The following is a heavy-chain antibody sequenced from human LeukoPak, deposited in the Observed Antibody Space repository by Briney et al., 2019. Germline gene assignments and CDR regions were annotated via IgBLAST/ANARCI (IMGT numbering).Heavy chain of an antibody. J-gene: IGHJ6*02. CDR1: GFTFSSYS. CDR3: ARDRGFGDVRYYYYYGMDV. CDR2: ISSSSSYI. D-gene: IGHD3-10*01. Sequence: GGSLRLSRAASGFTFSSYSMNWVRQAPGKGLEWVSSISSSSSYIYYADSVKGRFTISRDNAKNSLYLQMNSLRAEDTAVYYCARDRGFGDVRYYYYYGMDVWGQGTTVTVSS. V-gene: IGHV3-21*01.